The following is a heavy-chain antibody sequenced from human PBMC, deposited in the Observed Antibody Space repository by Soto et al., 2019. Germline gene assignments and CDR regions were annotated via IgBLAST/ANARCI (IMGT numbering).Heavy chain of an antibody. CDR3: SYGSSFDY. CDR1: GASLRSVSYY. J-gene: IGHJ4*02. CDR2: ISHSGRT. V-gene: IGHV4-61*01. Sequence: QVQLQESGPGLVKPSETLSLICTVSGASLRSVSYYWSWIRQPPGKGLEWIGYISHSGRTNYDPSHKSRLTMSVDTSQNQFSLQLNSVTAADTAVYYCSYGSSFDYWGQGTLVTVSS. D-gene: IGHD3-10*01.